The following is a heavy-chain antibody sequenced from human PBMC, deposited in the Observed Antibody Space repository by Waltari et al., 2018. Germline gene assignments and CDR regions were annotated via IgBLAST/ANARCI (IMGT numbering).Heavy chain of an antibody. Sequence: QVQLQESGPGLVQPSETLSLTCTVSGGSIGSNYWSWMRQPPGKGLEWIGYIYTSGGTNYNPSLKSRVTISIDTSKNQFSLKLTSVTAADTAVYYCARVGSSHWVSRFNLWGRGTLVSVSS. D-gene: IGHD2-2*01. J-gene: IGHJ4*02. CDR3: ARVGSSHWVSRFNL. CDR2: IYTSGGT. V-gene: IGHV4-4*09. CDR1: GGSIGSNY.